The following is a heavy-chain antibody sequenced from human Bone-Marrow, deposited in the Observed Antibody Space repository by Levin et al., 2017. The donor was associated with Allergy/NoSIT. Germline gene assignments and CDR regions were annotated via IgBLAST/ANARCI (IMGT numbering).Heavy chain of an antibody. D-gene: IGHD2-8*02. CDR3: ARPRDCSVTTCTGPMDY. Sequence: PGGSLRLSCAVYGESFNHFFWNWVRQSPGKGLEWIGEINHRGNTNYNPSLKSRVTISVNTSKNQFSLKLSSVTAADSGVYYCARPRDCSVTTCTGPMDYWGQGTLVTVSS. V-gene: IGHV4-34*01. J-gene: IGHJ4*02. CDR2: INHRGNT. CDR1: GESFNHFF.